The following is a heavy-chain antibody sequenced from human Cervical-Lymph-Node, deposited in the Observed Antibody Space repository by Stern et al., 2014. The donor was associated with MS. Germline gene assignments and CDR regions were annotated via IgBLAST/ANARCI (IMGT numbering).Heavy chain of an antibody. CDR1: GFTFSNYG. V-gene: IGHV3-33*01. CDR2: IWDDASKK. Sequence: VQLVQSGGGVVQPGRSLRLSCAASGFTFSNYGMYWVRQAPGKGPEWGAVIWDDASKKYYADSVKGRFSISRDNSKKTLDLQMHSLRAEDTAVYYCARTKLRFLEWDRAYGMDVWGQGTTVTVSS. D-gene: IGHD3-3*01. CDR3: ARTKLRFLEWDRAYGMDV. J-gene: IGHJ6*02.